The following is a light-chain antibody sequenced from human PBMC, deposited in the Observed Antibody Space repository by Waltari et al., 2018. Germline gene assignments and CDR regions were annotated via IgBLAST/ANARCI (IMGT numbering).Light chain of an antibody. CDR2: NDN. CDR3: AVWDDSLGGV. J-gene: IGLJ3*02. Sequence: QSVLTQPPSVSGTPGQRVTISCSGSNSNIGGNSVNWYQQLPGKAPKLLIYNDNQGPSGCPDRFVASKSGTSAPRAITGLQSEDEADYYCAVWDDSLGGVFGGGTKLTVL. CDR1: NSNIGGNS. V-gene: IGLV1-44*01.